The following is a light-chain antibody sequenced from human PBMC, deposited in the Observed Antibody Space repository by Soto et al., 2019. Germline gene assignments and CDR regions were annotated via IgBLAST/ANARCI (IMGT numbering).Light chain of an antibody. V-gene: IGLV1-47*01. CDR1: SSNIGSNY. J-gene: IGLJ2*01. Sequence: QPVLTQPPSASGTPGQRVTISCSGSSSNIGSNYVYWYQQLPRTAPKLLIYRNNQRPSGVPDRFSGSKSGTSASLAISGLRSEDEADYYCAAWDDSLSGVVFGGGTKLTVL. CDR2: RNN. CDR3: AAWDDSLSGVV.